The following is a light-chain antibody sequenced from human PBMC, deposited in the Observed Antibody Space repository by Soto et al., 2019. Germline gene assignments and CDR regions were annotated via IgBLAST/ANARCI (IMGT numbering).Light chain of an antibody. CDR1: SSDVGAYNY. V-gene: IGLV2-14*01. J-gene: IGLJ1*01. CDR3: NSYTRSGTLV. Sequence: QSALTQPASVSGSPGQSITISCTGTSSDVGAYNYVSWYQQHPGEPPKLLIYEVSDRPSGVSTRFSGSKSGNTASLTISGLLADDEADYYCNSYTRSGTLVFGTGTKVTVL. CDR2: EVS.